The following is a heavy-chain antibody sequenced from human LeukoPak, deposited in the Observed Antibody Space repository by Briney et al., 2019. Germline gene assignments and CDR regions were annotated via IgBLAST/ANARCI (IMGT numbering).Heavy chain of an antibody. CDR1: GFTFSTYG. CDR3: ARGQPPSYYDMDV. D-gene: IGHD6-13*01. V-gene: IGHV3-33*01. J-gene: IGHJ6*02. Sequence: GGSLRLSCAASGFTFSTYGMHWVRQAPGKGLEWVAVIWSDGTSERYGDSVKGRFTISRDNSRNTLYLQMNSLRAEDTAVYYCARGQPPSYYDMDVWGQGVTVTFSS. CDR2: IWSDGTSE.